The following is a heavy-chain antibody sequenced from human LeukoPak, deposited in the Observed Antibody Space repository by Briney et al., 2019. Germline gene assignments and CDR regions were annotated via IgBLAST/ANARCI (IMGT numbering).Heavy chain of an antibody. CDR1: GGSFSGYY. CDR2: INHSGST. J-gene: IGHJ6*02. V-gene: IGHV4-34*01. CDR3: ARGGYYYDSSGYYYYYGMDV. D-gene: IGHD3-22*01. Sequence: PSETLSLTCAVYGGSFSGYYWSWIRQPPGKGLERIGEINHSGSTNYNPSLKSRVTISVDTSKNQFSLKLSSVTAADTAVYYCARGGYYYDSSGYYYYYGMDVWGQGTTVTVSS.